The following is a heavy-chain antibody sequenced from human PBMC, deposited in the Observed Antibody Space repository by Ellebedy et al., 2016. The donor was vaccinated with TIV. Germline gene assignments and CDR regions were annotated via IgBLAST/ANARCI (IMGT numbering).Heavy chain of an antibody. J-gene: IGHJ5*02. Sequence: GGSLRLXCAASGFTFSSYWMHWVRHAPGKGLVWVSRINSDGSSTSYADSVKGRFTISRDNAKNTLYLQMNSLRAEDTAVYYCARVPIVVVTALNWFDPWGQGTLVTVSS. CDR1: GFTFSSYW. CDR3: ARVPIVVVTALNWFDP. CDR2: INSDGSST. D-gene: IGHD2-21*02. V-gene: IGHV3-74*01.